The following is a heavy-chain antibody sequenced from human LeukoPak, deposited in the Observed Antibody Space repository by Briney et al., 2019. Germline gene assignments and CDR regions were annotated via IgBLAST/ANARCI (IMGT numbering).Heavy chain of an antibody. CDR2: ISSSSSTI. CDR3: ARLSEPHYYYYYYYMDV. Sequence: GGSLRLSCAASGFTFSSYSMNWVRQAPGKGLEWVSYISSSSSTIYYADSVKGRFTISRDNAKNSLYLQMNSLRDEDTAVYYCARLSEPHYYYYYYYMDVWGKGTTVTVSS. J-gene: IGHJ6*03. CDR1: GFTFSSYS. V-gene: IGHV3-48*02. D-gene: IGHD3-10*01.